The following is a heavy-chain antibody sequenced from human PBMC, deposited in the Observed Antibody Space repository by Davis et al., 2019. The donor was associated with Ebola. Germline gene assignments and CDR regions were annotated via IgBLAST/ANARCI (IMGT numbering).Heavy chain of an antibody. V-gene: IGHV4-34*01. CDR2: INHSGST. D-gene: IGHD4-23*01. Sequence: SETLSLTCAVYGGSFSGYYWSWIRQPPGKGLEWIGEINHSGSTNYNPSLKSRVTISVDTSKNQFSLKLSSVTAADTAVYYCARELKSRWFDPWGQGTLVTVSS. CDR1: GGSFSGYY. J-gene: IGHJ5*02. CDR3: ARELKSRWFDP.